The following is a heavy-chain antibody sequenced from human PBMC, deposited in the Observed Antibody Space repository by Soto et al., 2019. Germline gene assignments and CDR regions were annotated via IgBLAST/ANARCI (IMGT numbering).Heavy chain of an antibody. CDR1: GFTFSGSA. Sequence: GGSLRLSCAASGFTFSGSAMHWVRQASGKGLEWVGRIRSKANSYATAYAASVKGRFTISRDDSKNTAYLQINSLKTEDTAVYYCTRLSDGVQLWLGLNARYYYYGMDVWGQGTTVTVSS. D-gene: IGHD5-18*01. CDR3: TRLSDGVQLWLGLNARYYYYGMDV. J-gene: IGHJ6*02. CDR2: IRSKANSYAT. V-gene: IGHV3-73*01.